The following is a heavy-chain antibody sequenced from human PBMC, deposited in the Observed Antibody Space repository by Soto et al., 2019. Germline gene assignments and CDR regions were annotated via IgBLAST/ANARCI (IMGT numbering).Heavy chain of an antibody. CDR2: INHSGST. J-gene: IGHJ4*02. Sequence: SETLSLTCAVYGGSFSGYYWSWIRQPPGKGLEWIGEINHSGSTNYNPSLKSRVTISVDTSKNQFSLKLSSVTAADTAVYYCARESSFSAQDYWGQGTLVTVSS. D-gene: IGHD1-26*01. V-gene: IGHV4-34*01. CDR3: ARESSFSAQDY. CDR1: GGSFSGYY.